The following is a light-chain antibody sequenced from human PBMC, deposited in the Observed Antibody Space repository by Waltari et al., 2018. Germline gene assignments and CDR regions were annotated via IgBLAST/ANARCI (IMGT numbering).Light chain of an antibody. Sequence: SYELTQPPAVVVSPGQTARTTCSGDELRRQCGCWYQKKAGQDPVMVMKKENERPSGIPNRFSGSGSGTTITLTISGVQAEDEADYYCQSADRSGSHWVFGGGTKLTVL. CDR2: KEN. V-gene: IGLV3-25*03. J-gene: IGLJ3*02. CDR3: QSADRSGSHWV. CDR1: ELRRQC.